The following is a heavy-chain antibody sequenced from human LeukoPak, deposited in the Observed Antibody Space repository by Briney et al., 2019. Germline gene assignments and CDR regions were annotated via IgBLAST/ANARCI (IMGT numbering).Heavy chain of an antibody. Sequence: SETLSLTCTVSGGSISSSSYYWGWIRQPPGKGLEWIGSIYYSGSTYYNPSLKSRVTIAVDMSRNQFSLKLTSLIAADTAVYYCARVVDTAPYYFDYWGQGILVTVSS. CDR3: ARVVDTAPYYFDY. J-gene: IGHJ4*02. D-gene: IGHD5-18*01. V-gene: IGHV4-39*07. CDR1: GGSISSSSYY. CDR2: IYYSGST.